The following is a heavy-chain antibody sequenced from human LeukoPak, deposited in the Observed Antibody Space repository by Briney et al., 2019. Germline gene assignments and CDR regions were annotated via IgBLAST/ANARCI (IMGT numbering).Heavy chain of an antibody. CDR2: INWNGGST. V-gene: IGHV3-20*04. CDR1: GFTFDDYG. J-gene: IGHJ4*02. D-gene: IGHD6-13*01. Sequence: PGGSLRLSCAASGFTFDDYGMSWVRQAPGKGLEWVSGINWNGGSTGYADSVKGRFTISRDNAKNSLYLQMNSLRAEDTAVYFCAKRTAAVGPYFDYWGQGTLVTVSS. CDR3: AKRTAAVGPYFDY.